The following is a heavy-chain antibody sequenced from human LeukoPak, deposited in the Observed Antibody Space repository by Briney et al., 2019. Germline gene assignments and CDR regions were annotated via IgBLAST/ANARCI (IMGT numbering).Heavy chain of an antibody. V-gene: IGHV3-30*03. CDR2: ISNDGSSE. Sequence: GGSLRLSCAASGFTFSNYAMHWVRQAPGKGLEWVALISNDGSSEYYGDSMKGRFTISRDNSRNTFYLQMNSLRAEDTAVYYCASRFEWLSSFDYWGQGTLVTVSS. CDR3: ASRFEWLSSFDY. CDR1: GFTFSNYA. J-gene: IGHJ4*02. D-gene: IGHD3-3*01.